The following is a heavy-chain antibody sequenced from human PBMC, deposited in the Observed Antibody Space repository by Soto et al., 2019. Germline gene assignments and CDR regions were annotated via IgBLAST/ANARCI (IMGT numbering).Heavy chain of an antibody. Sequence: GGSLRLSCAASGFTFSSYAMHWVRQAPGKGLEWVAVISYDGSNKYYADSVKGRFTISRDNSKNTLYLQMNSLRAEDTAVYYCARDSALTGDLDYWGQGTLVTVSS. V-gene: IGHV3-30*04. J-gene: IGHJ4*02. CDR2: ISYDGSNK. D-gene: IGHD7-27*01. CDR1: GFTFSSYA. CDR3: ARDSALTGDLDY.